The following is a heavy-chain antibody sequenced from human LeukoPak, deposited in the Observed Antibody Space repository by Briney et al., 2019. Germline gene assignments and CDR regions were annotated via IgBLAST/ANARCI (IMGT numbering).Heavy chain of an antibody. CDR2: IYYSGST. J-gene: IGHJ4*02. CDR1: GFTFSTYW. CDR3: ARDEGRGSY. Sequence: GSLRLSCAASGFTFSTYWMNWFRQTPGKGLEWIGSIYYSGSTYYNPSLKSRVTISVDTSKNQFSLKLSSVTAADTAVYYCARDEGRGSYWGQGTLVTVSS. V-gene: IGHV4-39*07. D-gene: IGHD3-10*01.